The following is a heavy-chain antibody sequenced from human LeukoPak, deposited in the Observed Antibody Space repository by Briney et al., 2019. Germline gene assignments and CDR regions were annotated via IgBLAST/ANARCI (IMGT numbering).Heavy chain of an antibody. CDR3: ARAYSGGYFDS. J-gene: IGHJ4*02. CDR1: GGSISSYY. Sequence: SETLSLTCTVSGGSISSYYWSWIRQPPGKGLEWIGHIYYSGSTNYNPSLKSRVTISVDTSKNQFSLNLSSVTAADTAVYYCARAYSGGYFDSWGQGTLVTVSS. CDR2: IYYSGST. V-gene: IGHV4-59*08. D-gene: IGHD6-19*01.